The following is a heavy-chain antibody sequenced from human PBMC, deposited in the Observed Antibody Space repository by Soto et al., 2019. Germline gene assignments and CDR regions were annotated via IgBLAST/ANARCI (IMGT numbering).Heavy chain of an antibody. CDR1: GFAFSSYE. V-gene: IGHV3-48*03. CDR2: ISSSGTTM. CDR3: SISDVWTGYYALDY. J-gene: IGHJ4*02. Sequence: GGSLRLSCGASGFAFSSYEMNWVRQAPGKGPEWVSYISSSGTTMYYADSVQGRFTISRDNAKNSLYLQMSSLRAEDTAIYYCSISDVWTGYYALDYWGQGALVTVSS. D-gene: IGHD3-3*01.